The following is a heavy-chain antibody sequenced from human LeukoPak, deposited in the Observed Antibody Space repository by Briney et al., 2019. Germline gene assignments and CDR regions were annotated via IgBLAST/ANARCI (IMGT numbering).Heavy chain of an antibody. J-gene: IGHJ3*02. CDR1: GGSISSYY. Sequence: SETLSLTCIVSGGSISSYYWNWIRQSAGKGLEWIGRIYIGGSTSYNPSLKSRVTMSVDTSKIQFSLNLTSVTAADTAMYYCARGPRMVRMSGYAFDIWGPGTTVIVSS. CDR3: ARGPRMVRMSGYAFDI. V-gene: IGHV4-4*07. CDR2: IYIGGST. D-gene: IGHD1-26*01.